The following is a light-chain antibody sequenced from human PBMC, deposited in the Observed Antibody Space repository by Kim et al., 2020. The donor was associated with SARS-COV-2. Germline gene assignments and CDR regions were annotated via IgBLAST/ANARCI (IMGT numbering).Light chain of an antibody. J-gene: IGKJ4*01. V-gene: IGKV1-39*01. CDR2: ATS. CDR3: QQSYSPMVT. CDR1: QSISAY. Sequence: ASVGDRVTITCRASQSISAYLNWYQQKPGKAPKLLIYATSSLQSGVPSRFSGSGSGTDFTLTISSLQPEDFATYYCQQSYSPMVTFGGGTKVDIK.